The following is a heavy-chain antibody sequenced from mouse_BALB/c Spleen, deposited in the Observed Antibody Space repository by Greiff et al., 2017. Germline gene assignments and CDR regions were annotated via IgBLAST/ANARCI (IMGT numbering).Heavy chain of an antibody. V-gene: IGHV1-80*01. D-gene: IGHD2-1*01. J-gene: IGHJ4*01. CDR3: ARDYGNHYYAMDY. CDR2: IYPGDGDT. CDR1: GYAFSSYW. Sequence: QVQLQQSGAELVRPGSSVKISCKASGYAFSSYWMNWVKQRPGQGLEWIGHIYPGDGDTNYNGKFKGKATLTADKSSSTAYMQLSSLTSEDSAVYFCARDYGNHYYAMDYWGQGTSVTVSS.